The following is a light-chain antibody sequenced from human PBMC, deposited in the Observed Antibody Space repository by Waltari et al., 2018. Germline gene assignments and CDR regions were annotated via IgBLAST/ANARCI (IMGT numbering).Light chain of an antibody. J-gene: IGKJ3*01. CDR3: QQYGSSAFT. CDR1: QSVSSNY. Sequence: TLSCRASQSVSSNYLAWYQQKPGQAPRLLIYGASSRATGIPDRFSGSGSGTDFTLTISRLEPEDFAVYYCQQYGSSAFTFGPGTKVGIK. V-gene: IGKV3-20*01. CDR2: GAS.